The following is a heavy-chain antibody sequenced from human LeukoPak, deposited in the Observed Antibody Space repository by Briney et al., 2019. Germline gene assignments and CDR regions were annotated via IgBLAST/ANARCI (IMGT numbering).Heavy chain of an antibody. D-gene: IGHD3-10*01. CDR3: ARYGSGSPGYFDY. J-gene: IGHJ4*02. CDR1: GGTFSSYA. V-gene: IGHV1-69*04. CDR2: IIPILGIA. Sequence: GASVKVSCKASGGTFSSYAISWVRQAPGQGLEWMGRIIPILGIANYAQKFQGRVTITADKSTSTAYMELSSLRSEDTAVYYCARYGSGSPGYFDYWGLGTLVSVSS.